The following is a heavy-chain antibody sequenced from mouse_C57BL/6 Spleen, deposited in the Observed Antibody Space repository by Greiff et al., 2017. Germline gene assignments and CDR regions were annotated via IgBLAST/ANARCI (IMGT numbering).Heavy chain of an antibody. CDR2: ISSGGSYN. J-gene: IGHJ2*01. D-gene: IGHD1-3*01. CDR3: ARQLNY. Sequence: EVKLVESGGDLVKPGGSLKLSCAASGFTFSSYGMSWVRQTPDKRLEWVATISSGGSYNYYTDSVKGRFTISRDNAKHTLYLQLSSLMSEDTAMYYCARQLNYWGQGTTLTVSS. CDR1: GFTFSSYG. V-gene: IGHV5-6*01.